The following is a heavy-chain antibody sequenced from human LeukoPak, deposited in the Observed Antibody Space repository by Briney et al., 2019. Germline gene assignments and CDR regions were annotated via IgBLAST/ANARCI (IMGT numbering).Heavy chain of an antibody. J-gene: IGHJ4*02. CDR1: GFTFSSYA. CDR3: AKIPDVSDY. Sequence: GSLRLSCAVSGFTFSSYAMIWVRQAPGRGLVWVSSIGASGDSIYYTDSVKGRFTISRDNSKNTLYLQMSSLRVEDTAVYYCAKIPDVSDYWGQGTLVTVSS. V-gene: IGHV3-23*01. CDR2: IGASGDSI.